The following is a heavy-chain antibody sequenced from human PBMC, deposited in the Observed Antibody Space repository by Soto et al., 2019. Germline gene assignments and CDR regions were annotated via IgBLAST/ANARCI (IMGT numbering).Heavy chain of an antibody. Sequence: QVQLVQSGAEVKKPGASVRVSCKASGYTFADYEINWVRQATGQGLEWMGWIHPDSGNTDFAQRFRGRITMTRNTSMSVVYMELDKLTSEDMAVYYCARGLWPPEMRFDPWGQGTLVTVSS. J-gene: IGHJ5*02. CDR1: GYTFADYE. V-gene: IGHV1-8*01. D-gene: IGHD2-21*01. CDR2: IHPDSGNT. CDR3: ARGLWPPEMRFDP.